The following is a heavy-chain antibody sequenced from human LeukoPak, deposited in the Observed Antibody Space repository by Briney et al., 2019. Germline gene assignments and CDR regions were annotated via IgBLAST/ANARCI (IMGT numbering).Heavy chain of an antibody. CDR2: ISSSSSTI. CDR1: GFTFSSYS. V-gene: IGHV3-48*01. D-gene: IGHD2-2*03. CDR3: TNMDS. Sequence: GGSLRLSCAASGFTFSSYSMNWVRQAPGKGLEWVSYISSSSSTIYYADSVKGRFTISRDNAKNSLNLQMSLLRADDTAVYYCTNMDSWGQGTLVTVSS. J-gene: IGHJ4*02.